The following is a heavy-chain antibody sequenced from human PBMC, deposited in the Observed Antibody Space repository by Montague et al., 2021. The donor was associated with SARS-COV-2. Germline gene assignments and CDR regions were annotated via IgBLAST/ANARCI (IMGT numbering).Heavy chain of an antibody. D-gene: IGHD3-9*01. J-gene: IGHJ4*02. Sequence: VKPTQTLTLTCTFSGFSLSTSGMCVSWIRQPPGKAPEWLARIDWDDDTYYSTSLKTRLTISKDTSKNQVVLTMTNMDPVDTATYYCARIRYDILTGYQTLFDYWGQGTLVTVSS. CDR3: ARIRYDILTGYQTLFDY. CDR2: IDWDDDT. V-gene: IGHV2-70*11. CDR1: GFSLSTSGMC.